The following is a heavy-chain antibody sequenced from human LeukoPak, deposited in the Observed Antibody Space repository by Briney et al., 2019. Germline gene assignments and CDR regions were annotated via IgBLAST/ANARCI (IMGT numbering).Heavy chain of an antibody. CDR3: ARHRFGGFYYFDY. Sequence: SETLSLTCTVSGGSIRSSSYFWGWIRQPPGKGLEWIGSIYYSGSTYYNPSLKSRVTISVDTSKNQFSLKLTSVTASDTAVYYCARHRFGGFYYFDYWGQGTLVTVSS. CDR2: IYYSGST. J-gene: IGHJ4*02. CDR1: GGSIRSSSYF. D-gene: IGHD3-10*01. V-gene: IGHV4-39*01.